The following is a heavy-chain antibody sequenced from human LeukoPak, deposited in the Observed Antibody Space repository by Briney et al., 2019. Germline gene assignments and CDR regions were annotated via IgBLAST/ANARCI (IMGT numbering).Heavy chain of an antibody. CDR2: IYYSGST. CDR3: ARHAGRGYYFDY. Sequence: SETLSLTCTVSGGSISSYYWSWIRQPPGKGLEWIGHIYYSGSTNYNLSLKSRVTISVDTSKNQFSLKLNSMAAADTAVYYCARHAGRGYYFDYWGQGTLVTVSS. CDR1: GGSISSYY. J-gene: IGHJ4*02. V-gene: IGHV4-59*08.